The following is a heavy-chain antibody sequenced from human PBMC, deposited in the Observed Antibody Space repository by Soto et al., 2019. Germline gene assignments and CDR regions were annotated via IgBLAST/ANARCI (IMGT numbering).Heavy chain of an antibody. CDR3: ARDAGGGYNWFDP. J-gene: IGHJ5*02. CDR2: IYYSGTA. Sequence: QVQLQESGPGLLNPSETLSLTCTVSGASISSAYWSWIRQPPGKGLEWIGDIYYSGTAKYNPSLKRRVTISVDTSKNQFSLRLTSVTAADTAVYYCARDAGGGYNWFDPWGQGTLVTVSS. D-gene: IGHD3-10*01. V-gene: IGHV4-59*01. CDR1: GASISSAY.